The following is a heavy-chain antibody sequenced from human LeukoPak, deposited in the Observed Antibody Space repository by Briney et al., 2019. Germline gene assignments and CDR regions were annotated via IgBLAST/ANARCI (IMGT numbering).Heavy chain of an antibody. D-gene: IGHD3-10*01. V-gene: IGHV1-2*02. J-gene: IGHJ4*02. CDR3: SRARRNQHITMLRRVSYYFDY. CDR1: GYTFTGYY. Sequence: ASVKVSCKASGYTFTGYYMHWVRQAPGQGLEWMGWINPDSGGTNFAQKFRGRVTMTRATSISTAYMELSSLSSDDTAVYYCSRARRNQHITMLRRVSYYFDYWGQGTLVTASS. CDR2: INPDSGGT.